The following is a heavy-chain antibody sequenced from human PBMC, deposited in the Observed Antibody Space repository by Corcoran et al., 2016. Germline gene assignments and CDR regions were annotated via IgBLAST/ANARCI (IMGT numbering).Heavy chain of an antibody. V-gene: IGHV2-70*01. CDR3: ARDIAVSGFGGGYYYCCMDV. CDR2: IDGDDDK. Sequence: QVTLRESGPALVKPTQTLTLTCTFSGFSLSTSGMCVSWIRQPPGKALDWLALIDGDDDKYYSTSLKTRLTISKATAKNQVVLTIPNMDPLDTATYDCARDIAVSGFGGGYYYCCMDVWGQGTTVTVSS. J-gene: IGHJ6*02. CDR1: GFSLSTSGMC. D-gene: IGHD6-19*01.